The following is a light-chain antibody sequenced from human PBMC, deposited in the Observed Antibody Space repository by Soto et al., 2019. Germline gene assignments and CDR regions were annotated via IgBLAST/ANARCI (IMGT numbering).Light chain of an antibody. J-gene: IGKJ1*01. CDR3: QQHSNSPWT. Sequence: EIVLTQSPGTLTLSPGESAALSCRASQTISNNYLVWYRQKPGQAPRLLIYAVSSRAAGIQDRFSGSGSGTDFVLTIARLEPEDSAVYYCQQHSNSPWTFGQGTRVEI. V-gene: IGKV3-20*01. CDR1: QTISNNY. CDR2: AVS.